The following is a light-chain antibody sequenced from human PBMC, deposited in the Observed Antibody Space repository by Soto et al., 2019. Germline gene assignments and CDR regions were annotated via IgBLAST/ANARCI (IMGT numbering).Light chain of an antibody. CDR3: SSYTSSSSYV. V-gene: IGLV2-14*03. J-gene: IGLJ1*01. Sequence: QSALTQPASVSGSPGQSIAISCTGTSSDVGGYKYVSWYQHYPGKAPKLMIYDVSNRPSGVSDRFSGSKSGNTASLTISGLQSEDEADYYCSSYTSSSSYVFGTGTKLNVL. CDR1: SSDVGGYKY. CDR2: DVS.